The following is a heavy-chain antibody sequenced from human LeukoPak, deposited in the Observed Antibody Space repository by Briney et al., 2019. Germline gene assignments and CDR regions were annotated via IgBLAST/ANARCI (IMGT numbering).Heavy chain of an antibody. V-gene: IGHV1-2*02. J-gene: IGHJ4*02. CDR3: AIMTMGGFDY. CDR1: GYTFTSYD. CDR2: INPNSGGT. D-gene: IGHD3-16*01. Sequence: ASVKVSCKASGYTFTSYDINWVRQATGQGLEWMGWINPNSGGTNYAQKFQGRVTMTRDTSISTAYMELSRLRSDDTAVYYCAIMTMGGFDYWGQGTLVTVSS.